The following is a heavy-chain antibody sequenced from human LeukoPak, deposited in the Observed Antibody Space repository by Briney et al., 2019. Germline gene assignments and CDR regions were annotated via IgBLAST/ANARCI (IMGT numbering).Heavy chain of an antibody. V-gene: IGHV3-53*01. CDR1: GFTVSSNY. D-gene: IGHD4-23*01. CDR2: IYRAGNT. CDR3: ATFSYAGNAGGSVGP. J-gene: IGHJ5*02. Sequence: GGSLRLSCAASGFTVSSNYMTWVRQAPGKGLEWVSVIYRAGNTYYADSVKGRFTISRDNSKNTVYLQMNSLRAEDTAVYYCATFSYAGNAGGSVGPWGQGTLVTVSS.